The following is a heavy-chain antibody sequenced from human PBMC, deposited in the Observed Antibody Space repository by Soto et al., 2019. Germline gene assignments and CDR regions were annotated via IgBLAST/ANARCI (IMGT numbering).Heavy chain of an antibody. CDR2: TSYDGSNN. V-gene: IGHV3-33*05. J-gene: IGHJ4*02. Sequence: QVQLVESGGGVVQPGTSLRLSCVGSGFTFRSYVIHWVRQAPGKGLEWVALTSYDGSNNFYGDSVKGRFTISRDNSRNTVELQMDSLRLEDTCLYYCARWGKTGGLDVWGQGTLVSVSS. CDR3: ARWGKTGGLDV. D-gene: IGHD3-16*01. CDR1: GFTFRSYV.